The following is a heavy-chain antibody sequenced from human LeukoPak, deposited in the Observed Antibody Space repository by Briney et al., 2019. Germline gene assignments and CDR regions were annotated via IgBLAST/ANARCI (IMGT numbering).Heavy chain of an antibody. Sequence: ASVKVSCKASGYTFTGYYMHWVRQAPGQGLEWMGWINPNSGGTNYAQKFQGRVTMTRDTSISTAYMELSRLRSDDTAVYYCARIEAGYDILTGYSRGFDYWGRGTLVTVSS. CDR2: INPNSGGT. J-gene: IGHJ4*02. CDR3: ARIEAGYDILTGYSRGFDY. V-gene: IGHV1-2*02. D-gene: IGHD3-9*01. CDR1: GYTFTGYY.